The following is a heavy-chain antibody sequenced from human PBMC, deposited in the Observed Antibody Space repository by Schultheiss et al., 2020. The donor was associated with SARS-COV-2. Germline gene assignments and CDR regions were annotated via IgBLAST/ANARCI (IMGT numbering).Heavy chain of an antibody. CDR1: GFTLSDHY. J-gene: IGHJ4*02. V-gene: IGHV3-30*03. CDR3: ARGAGTAWFVY. Sequence: GGSLRLSCAASGFTLSDHYVDWVRQAPGKGLEWVAVISYDGSNKYYADSVKGRFTISRDNAKSSLFLQMNSLRGEDTAVYYCARGAGTAWFVYWGRGTLVTVSS. CDR2: ISYDGSNK. D-gene: IGHD3-22*01.